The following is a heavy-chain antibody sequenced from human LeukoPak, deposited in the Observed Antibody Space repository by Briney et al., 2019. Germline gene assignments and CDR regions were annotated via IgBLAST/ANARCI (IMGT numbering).Heavy chain of an antibody. CDR3: ARNLGVVPAAIPYWFDP. J-gene: IGHJ5*02. D-gene: IGHD2-2*01. V-gene: IGHV4-61*02. CDR1: GGSISSGGYY. CDR2: IYTSGST. Sequence: SQTLSLTCTVSGGSISSGGYYWSWIRQPPGKGLEWIGRIYTSGSTNYNPSLKSRVTISVDTSKNQFSLKLSSVTAADTAVYYCARNLGVVPAAIPYWFDPWGQGTLVTVSS.